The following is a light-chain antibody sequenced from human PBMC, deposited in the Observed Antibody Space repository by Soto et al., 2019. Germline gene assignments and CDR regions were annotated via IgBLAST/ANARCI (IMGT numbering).Light chain of an antibody. V-gene: IGKV3-11*01. Sequence: EIVLTQSPATLSLSPGERATLSCRASQSVSSYLAWYQQKPGQAPRLLIYDASNRATGIPARFSGSGSGTDFTLTISSLEPEDFAVYYCQQRSNWPLRYTFCQGTKLEIK. CDR1: QSVSSY. CDR3: QQRSNWPLRYT. CDR2: DAS. J-gene: IGKJ2*01.